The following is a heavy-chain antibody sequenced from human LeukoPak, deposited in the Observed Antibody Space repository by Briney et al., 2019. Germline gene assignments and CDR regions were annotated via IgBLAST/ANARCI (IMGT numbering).Heavy chain of an antibody. V-gene: IGHV3-7*04. CDR1: GFTFSNYW. J-gene: IGHJ4*02. D-gene: IGHD2-15*01. Sequence: GGSLRLSCAASGFTFSNYWMSWVRQAPGKGLEWVANIKQGGSEKYYVDSVKGRFTISRDNAKNALYLQMNSLRAEDTAFYYCARDSAVVAATFDYWGQGTLVTVSS. CDR3: ARDSAVVAATFDY. CDR2: IKQGGSEK.